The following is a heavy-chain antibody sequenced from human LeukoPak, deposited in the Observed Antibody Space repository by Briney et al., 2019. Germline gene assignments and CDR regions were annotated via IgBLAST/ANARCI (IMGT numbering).Heavy chain of an antibody. CDR2: INQDGSIK. CDR1: GFTFSNYW. V-gene: IGHV3-7*01. CDR3: ARMGYSSSSFDY. J-gene: IGHJ4*02. Sequence: GGSLRLSCAGSGFTFSNYWMSWVRQAPGKGLEWVANINQDGSIKYYVDSLKGRFTISRDNAKNSVYLQMNSLRAEDTAMYYCARMGYSSSSFDYLGRGTLVTVSS. D-gene: IGHD6-6*01.